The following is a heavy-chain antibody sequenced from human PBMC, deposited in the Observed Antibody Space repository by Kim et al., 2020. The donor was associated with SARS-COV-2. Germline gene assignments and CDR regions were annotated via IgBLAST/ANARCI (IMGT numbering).Heavy chain of an antibody. Sequence: SETLSLTCAVYGGSFSGYYWSWIRQPPGKGLEWIGEINHSGSTNYNPSLKSRVTISVDTSKNQFSLKLSSVTAADTAVYYCARGRGYYYYYGMDVWGQGTTVTVSS. J-gene: IGHJ6*02. CDR3: ARGRGYYYYYGMDV. CDR1: GGSFSGYY. V-gene: IGHV4-34*01. D-gene: IGHD3-10*01. CDR2: INHSGST.